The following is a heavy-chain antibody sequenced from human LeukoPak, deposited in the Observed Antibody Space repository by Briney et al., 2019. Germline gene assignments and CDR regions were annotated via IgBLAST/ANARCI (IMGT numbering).Heavy chain of an antibody. Sequence: ASVTVSCKASGYTFISYYLHWVRQPPGQGLEWMGIINHSGGSTSYAQKFQGRVTMTRDTSTSTVYMELSSLRAEDTAVYYCARDSGKDYYGSGSRFDYWGQGTLVTVSS. CDR3: ARDSGKDYYGSGSRFDY. CDR1: GYTFISYY. J-gene: IGHJ4*02. D-gene: IGHD3-10*01. CDR2: INHSGGST. V-gene: IGHV1-46*01.